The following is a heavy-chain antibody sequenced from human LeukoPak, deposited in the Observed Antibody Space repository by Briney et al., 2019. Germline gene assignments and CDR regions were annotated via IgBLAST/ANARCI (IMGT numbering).Heavy chain of an antibody. V-gene: IGHV5-51*01. J-gene: IGHJ4*02. Sequence: GESLKISCKGSGYSFTSYWIGWVRQMPGKGLEWMGIIYPGDSDTRYSPSFQGQVTISADKSISTAYLQWSSLKASDTAMYYCARRDKYGDYVAFFDYWGQGTLVTVSS. CDR2: IYPGDSDT. D-gene: IGHD4-17*01. CDR3: ARRDKYGDYVAFFDY. CDR1: GYSFTSYW.